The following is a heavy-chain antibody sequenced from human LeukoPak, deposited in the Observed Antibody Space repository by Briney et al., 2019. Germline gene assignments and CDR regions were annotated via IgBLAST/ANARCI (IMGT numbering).Heavy chain of an antibody. V-gene: IGHV4-59*08. J-gene: IGHJ4*02. CDR3: ARIRDGYNRDAFDF. CDR2: IYYSGST. Sequence: PSETLSLTCTVSGGSISRYYWSWIRQPPGKGLGWIGYIYYSGSTNYNPSLKSRVTISVDTSKNQFSLKLSSVTAADTAVYFCARIRDGYNRDAFDFWGQGILVTVSS. D-gene: IGHD5-24*01. CDR1: GGSISRYY.